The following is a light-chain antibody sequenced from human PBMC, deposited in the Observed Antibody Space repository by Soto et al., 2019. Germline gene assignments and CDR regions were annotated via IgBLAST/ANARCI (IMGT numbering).Light chain of an antibody. Sequence: EIVMTQSPATLPVSPGERATLSCRASQSVSSNLAWYQQKPGQAPRLLIHGATTRATGIPARFSGSGSGTEFTLTISSLQPDDFATYYCQQYNSYSETFGQGTKVDIK. CDR2: GAT. J-gene: IGKJ1*01. CDR3: QQYNSYSET. V-gene: IGKV3-15*01. CDR1: QSVSSN.